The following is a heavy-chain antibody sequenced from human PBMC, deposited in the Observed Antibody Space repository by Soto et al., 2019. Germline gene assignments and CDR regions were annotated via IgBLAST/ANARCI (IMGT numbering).Heavy chain of an antibody. D-gene: IGHD3-3*01. CDR3: AKPGGVYWYFDL. V-gene: IGHV3-23*01. Sequence: GGSLRLSCAASGFTLRDYAMTWVRQAPGKGLEWVSSLSGRGGNTYYADSVKGRFTISRANSENTLFLQMSSLRAEDTATYYCAKPGGVYWYFDLWGRGTLDTVSS. CDR2: LSGRGGNT. CDR1: GFTLRDYA. J-gene: IGHJ2*01.